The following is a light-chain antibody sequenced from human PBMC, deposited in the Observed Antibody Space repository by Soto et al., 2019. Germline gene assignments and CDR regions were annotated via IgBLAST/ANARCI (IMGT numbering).Light chain of an antibody. V-gene: IGKV1-39*01. Sequence: DIQMTQSPSSLSAFIRDRDTITCWASQSISSYLNWCQQKPGKAPKLLINVASTLQGGVPSRFSGSGSGTECTLAISSLQPEDSATYYCQQSFSTPQPFGGGSKVDI. CDR1: QSISSY. J-gene: IGKJ4*01. CDR2: VAS. CDR3: QQSFSTPQP.